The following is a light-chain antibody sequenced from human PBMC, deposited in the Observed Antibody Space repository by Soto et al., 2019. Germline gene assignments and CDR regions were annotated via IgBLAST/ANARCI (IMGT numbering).Light chain of an antibody. CDR2: TAF. CDR1: QSINNY. V-gene: IGKV1-39*01. J-gene: IGKJ5*01. CDR3: QQGHHIPFT. Sequence: DIQMTQSPSSLSASIGDTVTITCRATQSINNYLNWYQQMPEKAPKLLIYTAFILQAGVPSRFSGGEPGTDFTLTINTLQPEDFPPSYCQQGHHIPFTFGQGTRLEMK.